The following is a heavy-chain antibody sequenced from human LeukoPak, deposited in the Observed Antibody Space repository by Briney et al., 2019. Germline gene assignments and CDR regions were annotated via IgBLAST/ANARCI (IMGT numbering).Heavy chain of an antibody. CDR3: ARRHSSGWYVFDY. CDR1: GFTFSSYD. J-gene: IGHJ4*02. D-gene: IGHD6-19*01. V-gene: IGHV3-21*01. CDR2: ITSSSSYI. Sequence: PGGSLRLSCAASGFTFSSYDMNWVRQAPGKGLEWVSSITSSSSYIYYADSVKGRFTISRDNAKNSLYLQMNSLRAEDTAVYYCARRHSSGWYVFDYWGQGTLVTVSS.